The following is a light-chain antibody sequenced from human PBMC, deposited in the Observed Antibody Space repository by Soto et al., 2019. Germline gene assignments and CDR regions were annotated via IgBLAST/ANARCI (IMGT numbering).Light chain of an antibody. CDR3: QQGDSFPFT. Sequence: DIQMTQSPSSVSASVGDRVTITCRASQDISTWVAWYQQKPGKAPKLLISAASTLQSGVPRRFSGSGSGTDFTLIISSLQPEDLATYFCQQGDSFPFTFGGGTKVQIK. V-gene: IGKV1-12*01. CDR1: QDISTW. CDR2: AAS. J-gene: IGKJ4*01.